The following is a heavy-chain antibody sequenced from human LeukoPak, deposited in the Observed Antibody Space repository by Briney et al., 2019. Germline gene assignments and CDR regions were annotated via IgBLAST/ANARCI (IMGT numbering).Heavy chain of an antibody. J-gene: IGHJ5*02. D-gene: IGHD3-9*01. CDR2: ISAYNGDT. Sequence: ASVKVSCKASGYTFTSYGISWVRQAPGQGLEWMGWISAYNGDTNYAQKSQGRVTMSTDTSTTTAYMELRSLRFDDTAIYYCAKDWHILTGRNCFDPWGQGTLVTVSS. CDR3: AKDWHILTGRNCFDP. CDR1: GYTFTSYG. V-gene: IGHV1-18*01.